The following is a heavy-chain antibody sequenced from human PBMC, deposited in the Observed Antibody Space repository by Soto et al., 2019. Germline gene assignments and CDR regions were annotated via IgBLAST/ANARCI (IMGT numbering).Heavy chain of an antibody. D-gene: IGHD2-8*01. CDR3: ARSLMDPYYYYYMDV. V-gene: IGHV4-39*01. CDR2: IYYSGST. J-gene: IGHJ6*03. Sequence: GWIRQPPGKGLEWIGSIYYSGSTYYNPSLKSRVTISVDTSKNQFSLKLSSVTAADTAVYYCARSLMDPYYYYYMDVWGKGTTVTISS.